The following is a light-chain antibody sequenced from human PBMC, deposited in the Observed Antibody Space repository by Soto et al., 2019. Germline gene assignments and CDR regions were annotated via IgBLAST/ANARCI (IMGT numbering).Light chain of an antibody. CDR1: SSNIGSNS. J-gene: IGLJ1*01. CDR3: AAWDDSLKGFG. Sequence: QSVLTQPPSASGTPGQRVTISCSGGSSNIGSNSVNWFQQLPGTAPKLLISTTYQRPSGVPDRFSGSKSGTSGSLAISGLQSEDEAEYYCAAWDDSLKGFGFGPGTKLTVL. V-gene: IGLV1-44*01. CDR2: TTY.